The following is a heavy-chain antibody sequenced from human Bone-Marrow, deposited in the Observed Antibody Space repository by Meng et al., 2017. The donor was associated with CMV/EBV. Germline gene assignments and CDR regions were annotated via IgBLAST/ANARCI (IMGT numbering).Heavy chain of an antibody. Sequence: SETLSLTCTVSGGSISSSSYYWGWIRQPPGKGLEWIGSIYYSGSTYYNPSRKSRVTISVDTSKNQFSLKLSPVTAADTAVYYWARLQNGQLVDHYFDYWGQGTLVTVSS. CDR3: ARLQNGQLVDHYFDY. CDR1: GGSISSSSYY. V-gene: IGHV4-39*01. D-gene: IGHD6-6*01. J-gene: IGHJ4*02. CDR2: IYYSGST.